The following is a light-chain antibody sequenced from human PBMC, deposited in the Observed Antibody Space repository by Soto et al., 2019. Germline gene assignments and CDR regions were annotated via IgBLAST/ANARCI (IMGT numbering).Light chain of an antibody. J-gene: IGKJ2*01. CDR2: TSG. CDR1: QRITTY. V-gene: IGKV1-39*01. Sequence: IHMTQSPSSLSASVGDRVTITCRASQRITTYLNWYQQKPGEAPKLLISTSGTLQRGVPSRFIGSGSATDFTLTIAGLQRADFATYFCQQTYNTPYTFGQGTKLEIK. CDR3: QQTYNTPYT.